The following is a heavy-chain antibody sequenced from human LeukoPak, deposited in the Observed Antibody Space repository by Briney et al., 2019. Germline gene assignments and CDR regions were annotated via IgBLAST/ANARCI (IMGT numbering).Heavy chain of an antibody. V-gene: IGHV4-59*08. CDR2: IYYSGST. Sequence: SETLSLTCTVSGGSISSYYWSWIRQPPGKGLEWIGYIYYSGSTYYNPSLKSRVTISVDTSKNQFSLKLSSVTAADTAVYYCARGEDRQYYYDSSGKRPPDYWGQGTLVTVSS. J-gene: IGHJ4*02. D-gene: IGHD3-22*01. CDR1: GGSISSYY. CDR3: ARGEDRQYYYDSSGKRPPDY.